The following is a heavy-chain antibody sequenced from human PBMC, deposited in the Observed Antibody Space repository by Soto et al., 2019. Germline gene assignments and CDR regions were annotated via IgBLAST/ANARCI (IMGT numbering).Heavy chain of an antibody. Sequence: GGSLRLSCAGSGFTFSSYGIHWVSQAPGKGLEWVALISYDGGNEKYTESVKDRFYIARDDSHNVAYLQMSSLRNEDTAMYYCAKDRYSGTYPTGFEYWGQGSLVTACS. V-gene: IGHV3-30*18. CDR2: ISYDGGNE. CDR1: GFTFSSYG. D-gene: IGHD1-26*01. J-gene: IGHJ4*02. CDR3: AKDRYSGTYPTGFEY.